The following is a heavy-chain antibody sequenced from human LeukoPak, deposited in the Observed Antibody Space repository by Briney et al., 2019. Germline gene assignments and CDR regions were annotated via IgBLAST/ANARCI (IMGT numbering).Heavy chain of an antibody. CDR1: GGSISGSGYY. CDR3: ARQEYYSGSGIRDAFDI. J-gene: IGHJ3*02. CDR2: GYYSGST. V-gene: IGHV4-39*01. Sequence: PSETLSLTCTASGGSISGSGYYWGWIRQPPGKGLEWIGSGYYSGSTYYNPSLQSRVTISVDTSKNQFSLKLSSVTAADTAVYYCARQEYYSGSGIRDAFDIWGQGTMVTVSS. D-gene: IGHD3-10*01.